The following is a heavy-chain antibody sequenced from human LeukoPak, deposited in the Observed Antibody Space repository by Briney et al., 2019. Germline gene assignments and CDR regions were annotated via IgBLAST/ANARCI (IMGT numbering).Heavy chain of an antibody. CDR2: IYTSGST. D-gene: IGHD3-10*01. J-gene: IGHJ5*02. CDR3: AREGYFGSGSYYGWFDP. CDR1: GGSISNYY. V-gene: IGHV4-4*07. Sequence: PSETLSLTCTVSGGSISNYYWSWIRQPAGKGLEWIGRIYTSGSTNYNLSLKSRVTMSVDTSKNQFSLKLSSVTAADTAVYYCAREGYFGSGSYYGWFDPWGQGTLVTVSS.